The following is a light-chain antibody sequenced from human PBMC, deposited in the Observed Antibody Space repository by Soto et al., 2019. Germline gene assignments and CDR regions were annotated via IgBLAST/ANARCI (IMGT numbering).Light chain of an antibody. CDR3: CSYTGSSTS. CDR1: SSDVGSHNL. J-gene: IGLJ3*02. Sequence: QSALTQPASVSGSPGQSITMSCAGASSDVGSHNLVSWYQQYPGKAPKLIIYEGNKRPSGVSNRFSGSGSGNTASLTISGLQAEDAADYYCCSYTGSSTSFGGGTKVTVL. CDR2: EGN. V-gene: IGLV2-23*01.